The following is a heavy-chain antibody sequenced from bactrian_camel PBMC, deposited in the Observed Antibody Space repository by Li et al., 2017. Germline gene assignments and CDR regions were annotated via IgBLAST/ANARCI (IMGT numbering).Heavy chain of an antibody. Sequence: VQLVESGGGPVQTGGSVKLSCTVSGASSRSNCIGWFRQAPGKERAGVAVIYRAGSTSYADSVRGRFTISREDAADNVQSTVYLQMDNLRPDDTAMYYCAADPKEAVVAGEALRSRYNYWGQGTQVTV. CDR2: IYRAGST. D-gene: IGHD6*01. CDR3: AADPKEAVVAGEALRSRYNY. V-gene: IGHV3S53*01. CDR1: GASSRSNC. J-gene: IGHJ4*01.